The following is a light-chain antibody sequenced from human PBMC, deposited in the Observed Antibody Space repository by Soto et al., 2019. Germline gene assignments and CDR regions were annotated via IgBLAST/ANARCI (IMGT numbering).Light chain of an antibody. J-gene: IGKJ3*01. Sequence: PGERATVSCRTSQRLTSNYLAWYQQKPGQAPRLLIYGASTRSTGIPDRFSGSGSGTEFTLTISRREPEDFALYYCQQYGTSPFSFGPGTKVDIK. CDR1: QRLTSNY. CDR3: QQYGTSPFS. CDR2: GAS. V-gene: IGKV3-20*01.